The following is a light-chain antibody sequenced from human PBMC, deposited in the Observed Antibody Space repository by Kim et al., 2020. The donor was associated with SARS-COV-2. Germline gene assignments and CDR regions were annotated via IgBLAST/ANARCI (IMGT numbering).Light chain of an antibody. V-gene: IGKV1-39*01. CDR3: PQSYSTPRP. J-gene: IGKJ2*01. CDR2: AAS. CDR1: QSISSY. Sequence: SASVGDRVTISCRASQSISSYLNWYQQKPGKAPKPLIYAASSLQSGVPSRFSGSGSGTDFTLPISSLPAEDFATYYCPQSYSTPRPFGQGAQL.